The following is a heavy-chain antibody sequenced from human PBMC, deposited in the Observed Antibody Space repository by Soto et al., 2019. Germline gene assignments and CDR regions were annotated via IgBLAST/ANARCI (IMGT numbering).Heavy chain of an antibody. V-gene: IGHV1-69*02. J-gene: IGHJ4*02. CDR1: GGTFSSYT. Sequence: SVKVSCKASGGTFSSYTISWVRQAPGQGLEWMGRIIPILGIANYAQKFQGRVTITADKSTSTAYMELSSLRSEDTAVYYCACYGSGSPFDYWGQGTLVTVSS. CDR3: ACYGSGSPFDY. D-gene: IGHD3-10*01. CDR2: IIPILGIA.